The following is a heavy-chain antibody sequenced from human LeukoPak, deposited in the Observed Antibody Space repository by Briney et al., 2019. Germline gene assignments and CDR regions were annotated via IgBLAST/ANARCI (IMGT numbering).Heavy chain of an antibody. CDR3: ARLPYYYDSSGYADY. CDR2: FDPEDGET. V-gene: IGHV1-24*01. D-gene: IGHD3-22*01. CDR1: GYTLTELS. Sequence: ASVKVSCKVSGYTLTELSMHWVRQAPGKGLEWMGGFDPEDGETIYAQKFQGRVTMTEDTSTDTAYMELSSLRSEDTAVYYCARLPYYYDSSGYADYWGQGTLVTVSS. J-gene: IGHJ4*02.